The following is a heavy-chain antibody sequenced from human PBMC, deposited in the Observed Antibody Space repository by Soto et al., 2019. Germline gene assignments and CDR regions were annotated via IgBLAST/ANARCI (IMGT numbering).Heavy chain of an antibody. CDR3: ARPEGWTGPDQ. Sequence: NPSETLSLTCAVSGASIGSGGWWSWVRQPPGKGLEWIAEIFHDGNTNYSPSLKSRVTISVDKSQNQFSLNVYSVTAADTAVYYCARPEGWTGPDQWGQGTLVTVSS. D-gene: IGHD2-8*02. V-gene: IGHV4-4*02. CDR2: IFHDGNT. J-gene: IGHJ5*02. CDR1: GASIGSGGW.